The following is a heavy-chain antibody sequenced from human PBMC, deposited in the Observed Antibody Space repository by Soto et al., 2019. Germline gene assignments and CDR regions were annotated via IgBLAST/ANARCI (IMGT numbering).Heavy chain of an antibody. J-gene: IGHJ6*02. CDR1: GGSVSSGSYY. V-gene: IGHV4-61*01. CDR2: IYYSGST. CDR3: ARVHLDYGMDV. Sequence: SETLSLTCTVSGGSVSSGSYYWSWIRQPPGKGLEWIGYIYYSGSTNYNPSLKSRVTISVDTSKNQFSLKLGSVTAADTAVYYCARVHLDYGMDVWGQGTTVTVSS.